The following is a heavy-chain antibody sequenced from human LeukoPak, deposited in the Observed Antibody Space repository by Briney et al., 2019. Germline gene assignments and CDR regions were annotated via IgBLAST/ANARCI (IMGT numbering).Heavy chain of an antibody. CDR3: AREEDAFDI. Sequence: GGSLRLSCAASGFTFSSYAMHWVRQAPGTGLEYVSAISSNGGSTYYANSVKGRFTISRDNSKNTLYLQMGSLRAEDMAVYYCAREEDAFDIWGQGTMVTVSS. J-gene: IGHJ3*02. CDR2: ISSNGGST. V-gene: IGHV3-64*01. CDR1: GFTFSSYA.